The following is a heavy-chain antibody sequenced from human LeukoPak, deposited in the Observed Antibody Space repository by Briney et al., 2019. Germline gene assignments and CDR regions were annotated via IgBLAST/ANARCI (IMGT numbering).Heavy chain of an antibody. V-gene: IGHV1-2*02. D-gene: IGHD2-21*01. CDR2: INPNSGCT. CDR1: GYTFTGYY. CDR3: AASQSYCGGDCYSGDAFDI. Sequence: ASVKVSCKASGYTFTGYYMHWVRQAPGQGREWMGWINPNSGCTNYAQKFQGRVTMTRDTSISTAYMELSRLISDDTAVYYCAASQSYCGGDCYSGDAFDIWGQGTMVTVSS. J-gene: IGHJ3*02.